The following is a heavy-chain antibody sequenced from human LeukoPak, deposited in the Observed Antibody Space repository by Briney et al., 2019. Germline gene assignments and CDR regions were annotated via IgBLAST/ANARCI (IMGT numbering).Heavy chain of an antibody. CDR1: GFSFSGYA. CDR2: IWFDGGNK. V-gene: IGHV3-33*08. CDR3: VRDPSGSGFAFDS. D-gene: IGHD1-1*01. Sequence: GGSLRLSCAASGFSFSGYAMHWVRQAPGKGLEWVAFIWFDGGNKHYADSVKGRFTISRDNSEDTLYLQMNSLRAEDTAVYYCVRDPSGSGFAFDSWGQGALVTVSS. J-gene: IGHJ4*02.